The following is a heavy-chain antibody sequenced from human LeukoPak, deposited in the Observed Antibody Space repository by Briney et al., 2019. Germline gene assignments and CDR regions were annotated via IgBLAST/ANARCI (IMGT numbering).Heavy chain of an antibody. CDR2: ISYDGSNK. CDR3: AKDRSYSWALDY. D-gene: IGHD2-2*01. J-gene: IGHJ4*02. V-gene: IGHV3-30*18. CDR1: GFTFSSSN. Sequence: GRSLRLSCAASGFTFSSSNMHWVRQAPGKGLEWVAVISYDGSNKYYADSVKGRFTISRDNSKNTVYLQTNSLRAEDTAVYYCAKDRSYSWALDYWGQGTLVSVSS.